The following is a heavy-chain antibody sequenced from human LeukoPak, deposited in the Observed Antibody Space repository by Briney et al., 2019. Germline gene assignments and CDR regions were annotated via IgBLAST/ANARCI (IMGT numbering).Heavy chain of an antibody. CDR3: ATDRIYGDYSFDY. CDR2: FDPEDGET. V-gene: IGHV1-24*01. D-gene: IGHD4-17*01. J-gene: IGHJ4*01. Sequence: ASVKVSCKVSGYTLIELSMHWVRRAPGKGLEWMGGFDPEDGETIYAQKFQGRVTMTEDTSTDTAYMELSSLRSEDTALYYCATDRIYGDYSFDYRGHGTLVTVSS. CDR1: GYTLIELS.